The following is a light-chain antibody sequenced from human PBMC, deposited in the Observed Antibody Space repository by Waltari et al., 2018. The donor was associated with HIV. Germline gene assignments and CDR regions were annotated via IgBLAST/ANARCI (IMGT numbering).Light chain of an antibody. Sequence: DLQMTQSPSTLSASVGDRVTITCRARNNISSGLAWYQQKPGKVPKLLIYKASILESGVPVRFSGSDSGTQFTLTISSLQPDDFATYYCHQYGTFGQGTKVEIK. J-gene: IGKJ1*01. CDR2: KAS. V-gene: IGKV1-5*03. CDR3: HQYGT. CDR1: NNISSG.